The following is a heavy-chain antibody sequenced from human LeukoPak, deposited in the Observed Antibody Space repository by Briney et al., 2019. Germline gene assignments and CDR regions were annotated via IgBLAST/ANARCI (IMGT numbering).Heavy chain of an antibody. CDR1: GVTLSSYA. D-gene: IGHD2-2*01. V-gene: IGHV3-21*05. Sequence: GGSLRLSCAASGVTLSSYAMSWARQAPGKGLEWVSYISSSSSYTNYADSVKGRFTISRDNAKNSLYLQMNSLRAEDTAVYYCARGSTSDYWGQGTLVTVSS. CDR3: ARGSTSDY. J-gene: IGHJ4*02. CDR2: ISSSSSYT.